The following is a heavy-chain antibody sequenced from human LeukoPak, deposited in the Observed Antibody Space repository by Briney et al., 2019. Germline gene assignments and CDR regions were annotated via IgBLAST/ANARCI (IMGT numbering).Heavy chain of an antibody. Sequence: PSETLSLTCAVYGGSFSGYYWSWIRQPPGKGREWIGEINHSGSTNYNPSLKSRVTISVDTSKNQFSLKLSSVTAADTAVYYCARGLNRASGYYRPFDYWGQGTLVTVSS. CDR2: INHSGST. D-gene: IGHD3-3*01. CDR1: GGSFSGYY. CDR3: ARGLNRASGYYRPFDY. J-gene: IGHJ4*02. V-gene: IGHV4-34*01.